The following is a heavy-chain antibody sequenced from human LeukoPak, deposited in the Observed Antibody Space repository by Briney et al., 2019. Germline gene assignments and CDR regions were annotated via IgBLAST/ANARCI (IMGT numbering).Heavy chain of an antibody. CDR3: ARLGLTATYDYVWGSYRPDLDY. D-gene: IGHD3-16*02. J-gene: IGHJ4*02. V-gene: IGHV1-69*05. CDR2: IIPIFGTA. CDR1: GGTFSSYA. Sequence: SVKVSCKASGGTFSSYAISWVRQAPGQGLEWMGGIIPIFGTANYAQKFQGRVTMTTDTSTSTAYMELRSLRSDDTAVYYCARLGLTATYDYVWGSYRPDLDYWGQGTLVTVSS.